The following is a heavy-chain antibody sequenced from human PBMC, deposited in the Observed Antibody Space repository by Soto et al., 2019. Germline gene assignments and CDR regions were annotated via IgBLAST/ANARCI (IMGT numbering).Heavy chain of an antibody. Sequence: PGRLLRLSCAASEFTISSYGMHWVRQAPENGLEWVSSISSSSSYIYYADSVKGRFTISRDNAKNSLYLQMNSLRAEDTAVYYCIENYYDSSSYYYGMDVWGQGTTVTVSS. CDR1: EFTISSYG. J-gene: IGHJ6*02. D-gene: IGHD3-22*01. CDR3: IENYYDSSSYYYGMDV. CDR2: ISSSSSYI. V-gene: IGHV3-21*01.